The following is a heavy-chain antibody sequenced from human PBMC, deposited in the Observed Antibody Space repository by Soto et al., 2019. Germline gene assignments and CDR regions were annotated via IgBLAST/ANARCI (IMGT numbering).Heavy chain of an antibody. CDR1: GFTFSRYG. J-gene: IGHJ6*02. CDR2: ISYDGSNK. Sequence: GGSLRPSCAASGFTFSRYGMHWVRQAIGKGLQWVAVISYDGSNKCYADPVKGRFTISRDNSKNTLYLQMNSLRAEDTAVYFCAKVIYCSSTSCLGMDVWGQGTTVTVSS. V-gene: IGHV3-30*18. D-gene: IGHD2-2*01. CDR3: AKVIYCSSTSCLGMDV.